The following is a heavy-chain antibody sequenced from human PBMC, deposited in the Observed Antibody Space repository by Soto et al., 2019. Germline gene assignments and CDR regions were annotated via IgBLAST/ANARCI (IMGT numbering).Heavy chain of an antibody. CDR1: GFTFSSYA. CDR3: AREDGYSYGDPYYYGMDV. D-gene: IGHD5-18*01. CDR2: ISASGGST. V-gene: IGHV3-23*01. Sequence: EVQLLESGGGLVQPGGSLRLSCAASGFTFSSYAMSWVRQAPGKGLEWVSAISASGGSTYYADSVKGRFTISRDNAKNSLYLQMNSLRAEDTAVYYCAREDGYSYGDPYYYGMDVWGQGTTVTVSS. J-gene: IGHJ6*02.